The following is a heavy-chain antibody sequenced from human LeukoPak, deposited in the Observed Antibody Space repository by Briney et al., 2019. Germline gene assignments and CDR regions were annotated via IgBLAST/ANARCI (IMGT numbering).Heavy chain of an antibody. CDR2: INHSGST. CDR3: ARGGRIVVVPAAKINWFDP. CDR1: GGSFSGYY. Sequence: SETPSLTCAVSGGSFSGYYWSWIRQPPGKGLEWIGEINHSGSTNYNPSLKSRVTISVDTSKNQFSLKLSSVTAADTAVYYCARGGRIVVVPAAKINWFDPWGQGTLVTVSS. V-gene: IGHV4-34*01. J-gene: IGHJ5*02. D-gene: IGHD2-2*01.